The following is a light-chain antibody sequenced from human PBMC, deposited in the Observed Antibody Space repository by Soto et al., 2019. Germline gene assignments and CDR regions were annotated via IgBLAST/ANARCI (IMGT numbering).Light chain of an antibody. CDR2: GAS. CDR1: QSVSNSF. V-gene: IGKV3-20*01. CDR3: QQYGSAPVT. J-gene: IGKJ4*01. Sequence: EIVLTQSPGTLSLSPGERATLSCRASQSVSNSFLVWYQQKPGQAPMLLIYGASSSATGIPDRFSGSGSGTDFTRTISRLEPEDFAVYYCQQYGSAPVTFGGGTKVEIK.